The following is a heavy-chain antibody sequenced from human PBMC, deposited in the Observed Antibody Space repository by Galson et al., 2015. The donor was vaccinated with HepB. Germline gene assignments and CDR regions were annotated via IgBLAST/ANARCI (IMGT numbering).Heavy chain of an antibody. CDR2: IKSKTDGGTT. CDR3: TTWGNDYIWGSYRDDY. J-gene: IGHJ4*02. Sequence: SLRLSCAASGFTFSNAWMSWVRQAPGKGLEWVGRIKSKTDGGTTDYAAPVKGRFTISRDDSKNTLYLQMNSLKTEDTAVYYCTTWGNDYIWGSYRDDYWGQGTLVTVSS. D-gene: IGHD3-16*02. CDR1: GFTFSNAW. V-gene: IGHV3-15*01.